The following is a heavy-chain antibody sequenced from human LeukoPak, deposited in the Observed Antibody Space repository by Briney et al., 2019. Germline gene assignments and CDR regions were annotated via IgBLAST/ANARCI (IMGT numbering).Heavy chain of an antibody. J-gene: IGHJ4*02. CDR1: GGSISITSYY. CDR2: MYSSGST. V-gene: IGHV4-39*07. D-gene: IGHD6-13*01. Sequence: SETLSLTCTVSGGSISITSYYWGWIRQPPGKGLEWIGSMYSSGSTYYNPSLKSRVTISVDTSKNQFSLKLSSVTAADTAVYYCARENKSSWIADLDYWGQGTLVTVSS. CDR3: ARENKSSWIADLDY.